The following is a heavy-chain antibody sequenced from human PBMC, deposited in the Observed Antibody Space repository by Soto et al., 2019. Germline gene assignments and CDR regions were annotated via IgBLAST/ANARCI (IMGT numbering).Heavy chain of an antibody. CDR2: IYYNGST. J-gene: IGHJ3*01. CDR1: GGSISSGDYY. Sequence: QVQLQESGPGLVKPSQTLSLTCTVSGGSISSGDYYWSWIRQPPGKGLEWIGYIYYNGSTSYNPSLKSRLTISADTSKNHFSLRLNSVTAAYTAVYYCATEGTDDGLEDGRAFVVWGRGTMVCVSS. D-gene: IGHD2-8*01. V-gene: IGHV4-30-4*01. CDR3: ATEGTDDGLEDGRAFVV.